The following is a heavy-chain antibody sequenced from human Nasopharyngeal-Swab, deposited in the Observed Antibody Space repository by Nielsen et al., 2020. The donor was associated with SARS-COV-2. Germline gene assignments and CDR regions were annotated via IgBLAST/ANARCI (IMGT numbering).Heavy chain of an antibody. CDR2: IIPIVGIA. Sequence: SVQVSCNASGGTFCSYAIIWVRQAPGQGLEWMGWIIPIVGIANYAQKFQGRLTITADKSTSTAYIELSSLRSEDTAVYYCASNGLRYFDWLRGKDYYNSYGMDVWGQGTTVNVSS. V-gene: IGHV1-69*10. CDR3: ASNGLRYFDWLRGKDYYNSYGMDV. D-gene: IGHD3-9*01. CDR1: GGTFCSYA. J-gene: IGHJ6*02.